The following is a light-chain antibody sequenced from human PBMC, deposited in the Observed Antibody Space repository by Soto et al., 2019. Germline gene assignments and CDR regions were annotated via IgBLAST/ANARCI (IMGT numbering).Light chain of an antibody. V-gene: IGLV2-14*01. Sequence: QSALTQLASGAGSPEQWIFISCTGTSSDVGSCNYVSWYQQHPAKAPKLMIYEVFNRHSGFSNRFAGSKSGSTASLTSSVLQSESEADYYCTSYTLDSTLVFGVGTQVTVL. CDR3: TSYTLDSTLV. CDR2: EVF. CDR1: SSDVGSCNY. J-gene: IGLJ1*01.